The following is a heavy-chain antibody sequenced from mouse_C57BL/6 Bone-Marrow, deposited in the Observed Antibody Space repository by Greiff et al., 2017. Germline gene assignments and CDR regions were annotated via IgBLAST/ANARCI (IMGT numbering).Heavy chain of an antibody. D-gene: IGHD2-1*01. CDR1: GYTFTSYG. CDR2: IYPRSGNT. Sequence: VQLQQSGAELARPGASVKLSCKASGYTFTSYGISWVKQRTGQGLEWIGEIYPRSGNTYYNEKFKGKATLTADKSSSTAYMELRSLTSEDSAVYFCARWIYYGNYVFDYWGQGTTLTVSS. V-gene: IGHV1-81*01. J-gene: IGHJ2*01. CDR3: ARWIYYGNYVFDY.